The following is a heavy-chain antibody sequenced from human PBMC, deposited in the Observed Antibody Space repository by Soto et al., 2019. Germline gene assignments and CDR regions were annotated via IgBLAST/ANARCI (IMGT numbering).Heavy chain of an antibody. Sequence: RLSCAASGFTFSSYAMSWVRQAPGKGLEWVSAISGSGGSTYYADSVKGRFTISRDNSKNTLYLQMNSLRAEDTAVYYCAKDPHSGSHPGLIGWFDPWGQGTLVTVSS. CDR3: AKDPHSGSHPGLIGWFDP. CDR2: ISGSGGST. D-gene: IGHD1-26*01. CDR1: GFTFSSYA. V-gene: IGHV3-23*01. J-gene: IGHJ5*02.